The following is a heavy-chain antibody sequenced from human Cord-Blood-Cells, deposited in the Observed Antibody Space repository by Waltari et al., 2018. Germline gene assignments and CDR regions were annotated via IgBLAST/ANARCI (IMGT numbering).Heavy chain of an antibody. CDR2: ILHSGST. CDR1: GYSISSGYY. CDR3: ARADSSSWYYYYYGMDV. Sequence: QLQLQESGPGLVKPSETLSLTCAVSGYSISSGYYWGWIRQPPGKGLEWIGSILHSGSTYYTPSLKSRVTISVDTSKNQFSLKLCSVTAADTAVYYCARADSSSWYYYYYGMDVWGQGTTVTVSS. D-gene: IGHD6-13*01. V-gene: IGHV4-38-2*01. J-gene: IGHJ6*02.